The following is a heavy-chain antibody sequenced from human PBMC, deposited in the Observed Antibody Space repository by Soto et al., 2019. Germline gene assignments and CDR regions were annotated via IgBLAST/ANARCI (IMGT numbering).Heavy chain of an antibody. D-gene: IGHD3-10*01. J-gene: IGHJ4*01. CDR2: VSSTGST. CDR1: GASITQYY. CDR3: ARSLRRGPPFDY. V-gene: IGHV4-59*08. Sequence: NPSETLSLTCTVSGASITQYYWNWICQSPGKGLEWIVSVSSTGSTVFNPSLTSRVTISVDTSKNQFSLKVSSVTAADTAVYYCARSLRRGPPFDYWGRGTLVTVSS.